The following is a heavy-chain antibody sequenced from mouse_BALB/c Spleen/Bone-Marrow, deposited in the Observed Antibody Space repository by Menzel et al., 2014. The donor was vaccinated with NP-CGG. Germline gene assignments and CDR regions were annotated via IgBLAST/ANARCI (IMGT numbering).Heavy chain of an antibody. CDR2: IDPENGDT. V-gene: IGHV14-4*02. Sequence: EVQLQQSGAELVRSGASVKLSCTASGFNIKDYYMHWVKQRPEQGLEWIGWIDPENGDTEYAPKFQGKATMTADTSSNTGYLQLSSLTSEDTAVYYCTLYRFPPPWCAYWGQGTLVTVSA. CDR1: GFNIKDYY. D-gene: IGHD2-14*01. J-gene: IGHJ3*01. CDR3: TLYRFPPPWCAY.